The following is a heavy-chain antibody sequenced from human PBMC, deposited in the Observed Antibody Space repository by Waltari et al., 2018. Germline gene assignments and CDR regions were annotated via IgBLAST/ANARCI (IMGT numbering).Heavy chain of an antibody. CDR3: VRNRGWQQFDF. CDR2: IWYDGSNK. CDR1: GFTFSSYG. Sequence: QVQLVESGGGVVQPGRSLRLSCAASGFTFSSYGMHWVRQAPGKGLEWVAVIWYDGSNKYYADSVKGRFTISRDNAKSTLYLQMNSLRAEDTAVFYCVRNRGWQQFDFWGQGTLVTVSS. V-gene: IGHV3-33*01. D-gene: IGHD2-15*01. J-gene: IGHJ4*02.